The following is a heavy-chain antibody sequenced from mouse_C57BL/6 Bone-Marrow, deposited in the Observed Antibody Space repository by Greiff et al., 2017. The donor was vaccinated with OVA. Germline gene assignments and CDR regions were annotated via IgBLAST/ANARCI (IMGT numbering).Heavy chain of an antibody. CDR1: GYTFTSYG. D-gene: IGHD2-12*01. V-gene: IGHV1-81*01. CDR3: ARLRGGYAMDY. Sequence: VKLLESGAELARPGASVKLSCKASGYTFTSYGISWVKQRTGQGLEWIGEIYPRSGNTYYNEKFKGKATLTADKSSSTAYMELRSLTSEDSAVYFCARLRGGYAMDYWGQGTSVTVSS. J-gene: IGHJ4*01. CDR2: IYPRSGNT.